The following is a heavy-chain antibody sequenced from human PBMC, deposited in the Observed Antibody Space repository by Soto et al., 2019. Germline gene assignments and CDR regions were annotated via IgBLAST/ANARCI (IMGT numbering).Heavy chain of an antibody. V-gene: IGHV4-31*03. J-gene: IGHJ5*02. CDR1: GCSISSGGYY. CDR3: ARGATFDP. CDR2: IYYSGST. D-gene: IGHD1-26*01. Sequence: SETLSLTCTVSGCSISSGGYYWSWIRQHPGKGLEWIGYIYYSGSTNYNPSLKSRVTISVDTSKNQFSLKLSSVTAADTAVYYCARGATFDPWGQGTLVTVSS.